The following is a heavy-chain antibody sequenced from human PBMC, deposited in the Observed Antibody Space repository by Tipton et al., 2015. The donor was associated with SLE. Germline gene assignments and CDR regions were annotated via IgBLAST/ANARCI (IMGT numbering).Heavy chain of an antibody. V-gene: IGHV4-34*01. CDR2: INHSGNT. CDR1: GGSFSGNY. D-gene: IGHD2-21*01. J-gene: IGHJ4*02. CDR3: ARYIVVVRYFDY. Sequence: TLPLTCAVYGGSFSGNYWSWIRQSPGKGLEWIGEINHSGNTNYNPSLKSRVTISVDTSKNQFSLKLSSVTAADTAVYYCARYIVVVRYFDYWGQGTLVTVSS.